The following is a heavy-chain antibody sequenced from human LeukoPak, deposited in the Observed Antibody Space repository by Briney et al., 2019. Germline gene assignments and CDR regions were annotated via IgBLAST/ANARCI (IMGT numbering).Heavy chain of an antibody. CDR2: ISSSSSTI. CDR1: GFTFSSYS. Sequence: PGRSLRLSCAASGFTFSSYSMNWVRQAPGKGLEWVSYISSSSSTIYYADSVKGRFTISRDNAKNSLYLQMNSLRAEDTTVYYCAREGITMVRGGTDYWGQGTLVTVSS. J-gene: IGHJ4*02. CDR3: AREGITMVRGGTDY. D-gene: IGHD3-10*01. V-gene: IGHV3-48*04.